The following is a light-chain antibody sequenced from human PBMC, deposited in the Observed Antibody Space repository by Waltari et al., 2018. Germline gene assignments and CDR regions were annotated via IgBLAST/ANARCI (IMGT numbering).Light chain of an antibody. CDR3: QQRSNWPS. CDR2: DAS. Sequence: EIALTHSPATLSLSPGARATLSCRASQSVSSYLAWYQQKPGQAPRLLIYDASNRATGTPARFSGSGSGTDFTLTISSLEPEDFAVYYCQQRSNWPSFGGGTKVEIK. CDR1: QSVSSY. V-gene: IGKV3-11*01. J-gene: IGKJ4*01.